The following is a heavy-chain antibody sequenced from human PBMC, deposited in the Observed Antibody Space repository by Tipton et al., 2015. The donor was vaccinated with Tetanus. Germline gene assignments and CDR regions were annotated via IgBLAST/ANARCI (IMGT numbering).Heavy chain of an antibody. Sequence: QLVQSGPEVKKPGSSAKVSCKASGYTFTRYGISWVRQAPGQGLEWMGWISPYNGMTNYAHKLQGRVTMTTDTSTSTASMELRSLRSNDTAVYYCARDYYASGIYYHEYWGQGTLVTVSS. J-gene: IGHJ4*02. CDR3: ARDYYASGIYYHEY. V-gene: IGHV1-18*01. CDR2: ISPYNGMT. CDR1: GYTFTRYG. D-gene: IGHD3-10*01.